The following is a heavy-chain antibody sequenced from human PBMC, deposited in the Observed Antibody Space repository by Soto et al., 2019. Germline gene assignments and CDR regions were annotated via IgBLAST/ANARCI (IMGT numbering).Heavy chain of an antibody. V-gene: IGHV4-59*01. CDR3: ARGTSWQLPFDY. Sequence: PSETLSLTCNVSGRSISSYYWSWIRQPPGKRLEWIGYISYSGSTDYNPSLKSRVTISGDTSKNQFSLKVSSVTAADTAVYYCARGTSWQLPFDYWGQGTLVTVSS. D-gene: IGHD6-13*01. CDR1: GRSISSYY. CDR2: ISYSGST. J-gene: IGHJ4*02.